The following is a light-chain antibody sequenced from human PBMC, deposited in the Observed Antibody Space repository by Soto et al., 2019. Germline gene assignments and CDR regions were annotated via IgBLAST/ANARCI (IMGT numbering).Light chain of an antibody. J-gene: IGLJ2*01. Sequence: SYELTQPPSVSVSRGQTASVTCSGDKVGNKYACWYQQKPGQSPALVIYQDTKRPSGIPERFSGSNSGNTATLTISETQAMDEADYYCQVWDSSTVVFGGGTKLTVL. CDR3: QVWDSSTVV. V-gene: IGLV3-1*01. CDR1: KVGNKY. CDR2: QDT.